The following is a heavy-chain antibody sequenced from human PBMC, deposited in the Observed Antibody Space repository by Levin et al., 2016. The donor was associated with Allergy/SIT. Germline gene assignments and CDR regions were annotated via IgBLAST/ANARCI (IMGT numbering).Heavy chain of an antibody. J-gene: IGHJ6*02. Sequence: ETLSLTCAASGFTVSSNYMSWVRQAPGKGLEWVSVIYSGGSTYYADSVKDRFTISRHNSKNTLYLQMNSLRAEDTAVYYCARAGDYPGDYYHGMDVWGQGTTVTVSS. D-gene: IGHD4-17*01. CDR3: ARAGDYPGDYYHGMDV. V-gene: IGHV3-53*04. CDR2: IYSGGST. CDR1: GFTVSSNY.